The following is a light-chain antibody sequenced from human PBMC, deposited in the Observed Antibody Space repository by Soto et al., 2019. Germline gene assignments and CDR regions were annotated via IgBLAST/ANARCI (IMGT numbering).Light chain of an antibody. Sequence: DIQMTQSPSAMSASVGDRVTITCRASQGISNYLAWFQQKPGKVPMRLIYAASSSQTGVPSRFSGNVSATEFTLTITSLQPEDFATYHCLQHNTYPYTFGQGTKLEIK. CDR3: LQHNTYPYT. V-gene: IGKV1-17*03. J-gene: IGKJ2*01. CDR2: AAS. CDR1: QGISNY.